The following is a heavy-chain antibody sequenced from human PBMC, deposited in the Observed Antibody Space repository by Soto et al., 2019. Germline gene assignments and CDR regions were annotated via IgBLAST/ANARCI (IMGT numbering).Heavy chain of an antibody. J-gene: IGHJ6*02. V-gene: IGHV1-18*01. D-gene: IGHD3-16*01. CDR2: ISAYNDYT. CDR3: ARGGYYDSSWGKLSHYGLDV. Sequence: QVQLVQSAAEVKKPGASVKVSCKASGYTFIRYGITWVRQAPGQGLEGMGWISAYNDYTIYAQKLQGRVTMTTDTATRIVYMALRGLEYGDTAGYYCARGGYYDSSWGKLSHYGLDVWGQGTSVTVSS. CDR1: GYTFIRYG.